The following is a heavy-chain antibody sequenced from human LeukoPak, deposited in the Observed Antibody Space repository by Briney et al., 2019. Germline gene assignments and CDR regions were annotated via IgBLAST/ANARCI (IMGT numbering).Heavy chain of an antibody. D-gene: IGHD5-24*01. V-gene: IGHV1-46*01. CDR3: ARVRDGYNDAYDI. Sequence: ASVEVSCKASGYTFTNYYIHWVRQAPGQGLEWMGLINPSGGNTNYAQNFQGRVTMTRDTSTSTVYMGLSSLRSEDTAVYYCARVRDGYNDAYDIWGQGTMVTVPS. J-gene: IGHJ3*02. CDR1: GYTFTNYY. CDR2: INPSGGNT.